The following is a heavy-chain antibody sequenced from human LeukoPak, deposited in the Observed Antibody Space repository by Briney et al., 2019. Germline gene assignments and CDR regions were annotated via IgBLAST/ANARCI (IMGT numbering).Heavy chain of an antibody. J-gene: IGHJ3*02. CDR3: AKDGKDYYGSGSYPVDAFDI. Sequence: GGSLRLSCAASGFTFSSYAMSWVRQAPGKGLEWVSAISGSGGSTYYADSVKGRFTISRDNSKNTLYLQMNSLRAEDTAVYYCAKDGKDYYGSGSYPVDAFDIWGQGTMVTVSS. D-gene: IGHD3-10*01. CDR2: ISGSGGST. V-gene: IGHV3-23*01. CDR1: GFTFSSYA.